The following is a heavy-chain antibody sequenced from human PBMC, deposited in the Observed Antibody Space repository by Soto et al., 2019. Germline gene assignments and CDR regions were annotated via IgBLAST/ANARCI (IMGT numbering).Heavy chain of an antibody. CDR1: GGSISSSIYY. D-gene: IGHD3-16*01. Sequence: SETLCLTCTVSGGSISSSIYYWGWIRQPPGKGLEWIGSFYYSASTYYNPSLKSRVTVSVDTSKNQFSLTLSSVTAADTAVYYCSRHWGRKVFDYWGQGNLVTVSS. V-gene: IGHV4-39*01. CDR2: FYYSAST. CDR3: SRHWGRKVFDY. J-gene: IGHJ4*02.